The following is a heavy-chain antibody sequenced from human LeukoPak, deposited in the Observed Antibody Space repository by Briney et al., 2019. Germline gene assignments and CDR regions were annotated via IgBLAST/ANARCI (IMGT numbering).Heavy chain of an antibody. CDR1: GFTFNSYW. V-gene: IGHV3-74*01. Sequence: PGGSLRLSCAASGFTFNSYWMHWVRQAPGKGLVWVSRIKSDGSSTSYADSVKGRFTISRDNAKNTLYLQMNSLRVEDTAVYYCAKDSLPAWAAQPFDYWGQGTLVTVSS. CDR3: AKDSLPAWAAQPFDY. D-gene: IGHD1-26*01. CDR2: IKSDGSST. J-gene: IGHJ4*02.